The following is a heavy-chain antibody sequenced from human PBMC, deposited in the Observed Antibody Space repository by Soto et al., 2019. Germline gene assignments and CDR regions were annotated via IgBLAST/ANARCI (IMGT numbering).Heavy chain of an antibody. J-gene: IGHJ4*02. V-gene: IGHV1-46*01. CDR1: GYTFTSYY. Sequence: ASVKVSCKASGYTFTSYYMHWVRQAPGQGLEWMGIINPSGGSTSYAQKFQGRVTMTRDTSTSTVYMELSSVTAADTAVYYCARWDSTGGVRLVYWGQGTLVTVSS. CDR2: INPSGGST. D-gene: IGHD3-16*01. CDR3: ARWDSTGGVRLVY.